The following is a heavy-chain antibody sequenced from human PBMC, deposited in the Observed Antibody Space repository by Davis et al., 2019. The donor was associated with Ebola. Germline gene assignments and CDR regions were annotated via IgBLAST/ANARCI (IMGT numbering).Heavy chain of an antibody. V-gene: IGHV3-21*01. CDR1: GFTFSSYA. CDR3: ARTFVGGWLFDY. CDR2: ISSSSSYI. D-gene: IGHD1-26*01. J-gene: IGHJ4*02. Sequence: PGGSLRLSCAASGFTFSSYAMSWVRQAPGQGLEWVSSISSSSSYIYYADSVKGRFTISRDNAKNSLYLQMNSLTSEDTAVYYCARTFVGGWLFDYWGQGTHLTVSS.